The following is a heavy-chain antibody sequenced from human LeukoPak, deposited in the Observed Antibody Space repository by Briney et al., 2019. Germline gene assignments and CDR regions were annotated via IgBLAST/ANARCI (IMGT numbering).Heavy chain of an antibody. CDR1: GYSFTSYW. V-gene: IGHV5-51*01. CDR3: AMDSNRIAVTQIFDY. Sequence: GESLKISCKGSGYSFTSYWIGWVRQMPGKGLEWMGIIYPGDSDTRYSPSFQGQVTISADKSISTAYLQWSSLKASDTAMCYCAMDSNRIAVTQIFDYWGQGTLVTVSS. CDR2: IYPGDSDT. J-gene: IGHJ4*02. D-gene: IGHD6-19*01.